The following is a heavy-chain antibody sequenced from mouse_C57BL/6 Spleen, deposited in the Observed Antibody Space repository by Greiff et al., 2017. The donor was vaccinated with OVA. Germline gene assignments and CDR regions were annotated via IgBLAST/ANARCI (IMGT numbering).Heavy chain of an antibody. CDR2: ISGGGGNT. V-gene: IGHV5-9*01. CDR1: GFTFSSYT. CDR3: ARHFYYGNYEGAMDY. Sequence: DVQLQESGGGLVKPGGSLKLSCAASGFTFSSYTMSWVRQTPEKRLEWVATISGGGGNTYYPDSVKGRFTISRDNAKNTLYLQMSSLRSEDTALYYCARHFYYGNYEGAMDYWGQGTSVTVSS. J-gene: IGHJ4*01. D-gene: IGHD2-1*01.